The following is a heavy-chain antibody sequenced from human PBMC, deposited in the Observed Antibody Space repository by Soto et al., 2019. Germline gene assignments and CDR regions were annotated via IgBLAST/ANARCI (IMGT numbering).Heavy chain of an antibody. J-gene: IGHJ4*02. CDR3: ARGGARSGFNY. V-gene: IGHV3-53*01. CDR1: GFTFSIYN. Sequence: GGSLRLSCAASGFTFSIYNMNWVRQAPGKGLEWVSIIYSDGTIDYADSVKGRFTISRDNSKNTLYLQMNSLRVEDTAVYYCARGGARSGFNYWGQGALVTVSS. CDR2: IYSDGTI. D-gene: IGHD2-15*01.